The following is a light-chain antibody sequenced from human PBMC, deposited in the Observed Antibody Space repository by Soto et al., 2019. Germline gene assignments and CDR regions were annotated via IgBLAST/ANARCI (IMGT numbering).Light chain of an antibody. V-gene: IGLV2-8*01. CDR2: EVS. Sequence: QSALTQPPSASGSPGQSVTISCTGTSSDVGTYNYVSWYQQHPGKAPKVMIYEVSKRPSGVPDRFSGSKSGNTASLTVSGLKAEDEAEYYCSSYAGSNNLVFGGGTKLTVL. J-gene: IGLJ3*02. CDR1: SSDVGTYNY. CDR3: SSYAGSNNLV.